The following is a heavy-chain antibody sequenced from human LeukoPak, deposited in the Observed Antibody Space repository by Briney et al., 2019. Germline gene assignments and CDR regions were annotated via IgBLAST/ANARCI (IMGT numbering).Heavy chain of an antibody. CDR2: IIPIFGTA. V-gene: IGHV1-69*05. J-gene: IGHJ4*02. CDR1: GGTFSSYA. D-gene: IGHD2-2*01. CDR3: ARGGGIYCSSTSCYRGSDFDY. Sequence: ASVKVSCKASGGTFSSYAISWVRQAPGQGLEWMGGIIPIFGTANYAQKFQGRVTITRDTSASTAYMELSSLRPEDMAVYYCARGGGIYCSSTSCYRGSDFDYWGQGTLVTVSS.